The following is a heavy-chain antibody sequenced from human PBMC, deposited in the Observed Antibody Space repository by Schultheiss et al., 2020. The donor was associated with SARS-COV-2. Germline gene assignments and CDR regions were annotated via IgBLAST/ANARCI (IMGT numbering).Heavy chain of an antibody. CDR3: AHIVGGGEYCSGGSCYSERSFDP. J-gene: IGHJ5*02. CDR1: GFSLSTSGVG. V-gene: IGHV2-5*02. CDR2: IYWDDDK. Sequence: SGPTLVKPTQTLTLTCTFSGFSLSTSGVGVGWIRQPPGKALEWLALIYWDDDKRYSPSLKSRLTITKDTSKNQVVLTMTNMDPVDTATYYCAHIVGGGEYCSGGSCYSERSFDPWGQGTLVTVSS. D-gene: IGHD2-15*01.